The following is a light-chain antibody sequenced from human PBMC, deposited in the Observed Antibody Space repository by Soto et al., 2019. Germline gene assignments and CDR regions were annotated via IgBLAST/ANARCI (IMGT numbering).Light chain of an antibody. J-gene: IGKJ5*01. Sequence: EIVLTQSPATLSLSPGERATLSCRASPSVPNYLAWYQQKPGQAPRLLIYGAFNRATGIPARFSGSGSGADFTLTISSLEPEDFAVYSCQQRNIWPPVTFGQGTRLEIK. CDR3: QQRNIWPPVT. CDR2: GAF. CDR1: PSVPNY. V-gene: IGKV3-11*01.